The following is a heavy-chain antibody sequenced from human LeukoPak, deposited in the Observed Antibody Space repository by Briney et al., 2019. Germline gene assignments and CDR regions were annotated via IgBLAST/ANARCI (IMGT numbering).Heavy chain of an antibody. J-gene: IGHJ4*02. V-gene: IGHV3-23*01. CDR2: ITASGGST. Sequence: GGSLRLSCAASGFTFTNYAMTWVRQAPGKGLECVSVITASGGSTYYADSVKGRFTISRDNSKNTLYLQMNSLSAEDTAVYYCAKGGREAGYWGQGTLVTVSS. D-gene: IGHD6-19*01. CDR1: GFTFTNYA. CDR3: AKGGREAGY.